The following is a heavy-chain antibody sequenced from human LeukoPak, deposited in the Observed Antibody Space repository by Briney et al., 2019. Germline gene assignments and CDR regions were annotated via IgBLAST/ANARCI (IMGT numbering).Heavy chain of an antibody. CDR1: GFSLSTYA. J-gene: IGHJ5*02. Sequence: GGSLRLSCAASGFSLSTYAMSWVRQAPGEGPEWVSAISGAGGRTYYADSVKGRFTISRDNSKNTLYLQMDSLRAEDTAVYYCAKDRADNGDRLRFDPWGQGTLVTVSS. D-gene: IGHD4-17*01. V-gene: IGHV3-23*01. CDR3: AKDRADNGDRLRFDP. CDR2: ISGAGGRT.